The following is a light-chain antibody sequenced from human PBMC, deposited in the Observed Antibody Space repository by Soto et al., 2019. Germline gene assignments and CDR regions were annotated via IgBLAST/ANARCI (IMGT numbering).Light chain of an antibody. V-gene: IGKV3-20*01. CDR1: QSISSSS. J-gene: IGKJ5*01. Sequence: EIVLTQSPCTLSLSPGERATLSCRASQSISSSSLAWYQQKPGQAPRLLIYGASSRATGIPDRFSGSGSGTDFTLTISRLEPEDFAVYYCQQYGSSPITFGQGTRLEIK. CDR3: QQYGSSPIT. CDR2: GAS.